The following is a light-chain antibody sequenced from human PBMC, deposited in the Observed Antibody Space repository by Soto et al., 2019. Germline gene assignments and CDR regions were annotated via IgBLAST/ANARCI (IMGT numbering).Light chain of an antibody. J-gene: IGKJ4*01. CDR1: QSIRSY. Sequence: DIQMTQSPSSLSASVGDRVTITCRASQSIRSYLNWYQQKPGKAPKLLISRASSLHSGVPSRFSGSGYGTEFTLTISSLQPEDFATYYCLQHNSYPHTFGGGTKVDIK. CDR2: RAS. V-gene: IGKV1-17*01. CDR3: LQHNSYPHT.